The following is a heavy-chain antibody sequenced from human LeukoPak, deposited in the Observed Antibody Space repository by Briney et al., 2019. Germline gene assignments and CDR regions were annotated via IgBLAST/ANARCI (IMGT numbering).Heavy chain of an antibody. D-gene: IGHD3-22*01. CDR1: GFPFSSYG. V-gene: IGHV3-33*06. J-gene: IGHJ6*02. Sequence: PGRSLRLSCAASGFPFSSYGMHWVCQAPGKGLEWVAVIWYDGGNKYFADSVKGRFSISRDNSKNTLYLQMNSLRAVDTATYYCAKDQVPFDSRYGMDVWGQGTTVTVSS. CDR3: AKDQVPFDSRYGMDV. CDR2: IWYDGGNK.